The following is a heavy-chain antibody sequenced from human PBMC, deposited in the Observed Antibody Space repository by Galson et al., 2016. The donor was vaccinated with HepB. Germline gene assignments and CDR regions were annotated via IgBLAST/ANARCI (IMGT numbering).Heavy chain of an antibody. D-gene: IGHD6-19*01. J-gene: IGHJ3*02. CDR2: IYYIGTT. Sequence: ETLSLTCSVSGGSISSSPHYWGWLRQTPGKGLEWIASIYYIGTTYYNPSLESRITISVATSKDQFSLKLSSVTAADTAVYYCARLWRRHSSGWDTFDIWGQGTMVTVSS. CDR3: ARLWRRHSSGWDTFDI. V-gene: IGHV4-39*01. CDR1: GGSISSSPHY.